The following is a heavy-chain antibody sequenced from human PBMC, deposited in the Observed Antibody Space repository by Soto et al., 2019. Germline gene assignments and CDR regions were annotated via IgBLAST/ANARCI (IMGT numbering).Heavy chain of an antibody. CDR3: ARDSMYYDFWSGYPFYYYYGMDV. J-gene: IGHJ6*02. V-gene: IGHV3-30-3*01. CDR1: GFTFSSYA. CDR2: ISYDGSNK. D-gene: IGHD3-3*01. Sequence: GGSLRLSCAASGFTFSSYAMHWVRQAPGKGLAWVAVISYDGSNKYYADSVKGRFTISRDNSKNTLYLQMNSLRAEDTAVYYCARDSMYYDFWSGYPFYYYYGMDVWGQGTTVTVSS.